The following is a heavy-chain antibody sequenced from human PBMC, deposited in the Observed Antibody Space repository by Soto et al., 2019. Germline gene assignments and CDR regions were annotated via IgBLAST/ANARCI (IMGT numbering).Heavy chain of an antibody. Sequence: ASVKVSCKASGYTFTSYAMNWVRQAPGQGLEWMGWINTNTGNPTYAQGFTGRFVFSLDTSVSTAYLQICSLKAEDTAVYYCARESANLTRYYYYYYGMDVWGQGTTVTVSS. D-gene: IGHD6-13*01. CDR3: ARESANLTRYYYYYYGMDV. V-gene: IGHV7-4-1*01. J-gene: IGHJ6*02. CDR2: INTNTGNP. CDR1: GYTFTSYA.